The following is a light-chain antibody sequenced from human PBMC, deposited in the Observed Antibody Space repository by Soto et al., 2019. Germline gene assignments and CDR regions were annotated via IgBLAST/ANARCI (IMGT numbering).Light chain of an antibody. CDR1: QNISNH. J-gene: IGKJ5*01. Sequence: DIQMTQSPSSLSASVGDRVTITCRASQNISNHLNWYQQKPGRAPNFLIFAASSLQSGVPSRFSGSGSGTDFTLTISSLQPEDFATYYCQQSYSSITFGQVTRLEIK. V-gene: IGKV1-39*01. CDR3: QQSYSSIT. CDR2: AAS.